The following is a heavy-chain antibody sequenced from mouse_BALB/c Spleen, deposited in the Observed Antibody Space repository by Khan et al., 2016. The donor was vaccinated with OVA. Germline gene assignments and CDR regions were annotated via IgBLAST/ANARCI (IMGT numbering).Heavy chain of an antibody. J-gene: IGHJ4*01. CDR1: GFSLTDYG. D-gene: IGHD2-1*01. V-gene: IGHV2-6-7*01. Sequence: QVQLKQSGPGLVAPSQSLSITCTVSGFSLTDYGVNWVRQPPGKGLEWLGMIWVDGSTDYNSVLKSRLTISKDNSKSQVFLKMNSLQTDDTARYFCARDKGNPYAMDYWGQGTSVTVSS. CDR3: ARDKGNPYAMDY. CDR2: IWVDGST.